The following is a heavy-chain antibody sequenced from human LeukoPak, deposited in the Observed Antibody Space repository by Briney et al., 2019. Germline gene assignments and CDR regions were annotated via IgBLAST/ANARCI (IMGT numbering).Heavy chain of an antibody. CDR2: IYYSGSA. D-gene: IGHD1-20*01. V-gene: IGHV4-59*08. CDR1: GGSISSYY. Sequence: PSETLSLTCTVSGGSISSYYWSWIRQPPGKGLEWIGYIYYSGSANYNPSLKSRVTISVDTSMNQFSLKLSSVTAADTAVYYCARRKYDWTFDYWGQGTLVTVSS. J-gene: IGHJ4*02. CDR3: ARRKYDWTFDY.